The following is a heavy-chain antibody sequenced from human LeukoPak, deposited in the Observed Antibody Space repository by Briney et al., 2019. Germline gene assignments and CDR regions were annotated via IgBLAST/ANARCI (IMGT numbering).Heavy chain of an antibody. CDR2: ISHSGST. CDR1: GGSISSGGYY. CDR3: ARGPRNKVAALDY. J-gene: IGHJ4*02. D-gene: IGHD5-12*01. V-gene: IGHV4-39*07. Sequence: KSSETLSLTCTVSGGSISSGGYYWSWIRQPPGKGLEWIGEISHSGSTNYNPSLKSRVTISVDTSKNQFSLKLSSVTAADTAVYYCARGPRNKVAALDYWGQGTLVTVSS.